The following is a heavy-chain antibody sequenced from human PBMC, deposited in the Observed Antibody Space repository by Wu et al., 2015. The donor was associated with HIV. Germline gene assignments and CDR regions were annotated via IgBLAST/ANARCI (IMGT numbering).Heavy chain of an antibody. CDR3: ARETAEHSGSYLPYFDY. CDR1: DYTFTSYG. V-gene: IGHV1-18*01. CDR2: ISAYNGNT. J-gene: IGHJ4*02. D-gene: IGHD1-26*01. Sequence: QVQLVQSGAEVKKPGASVKVSCKASDYTFTSYGISWVRQAPGQGLEWMGWISAYNGNTNYAQKLQGRVTMTTDTSTSTAYMELRSLRSDDTAVYYCARETAEHSGSYLPYFDYWGQGTLVTVSS.